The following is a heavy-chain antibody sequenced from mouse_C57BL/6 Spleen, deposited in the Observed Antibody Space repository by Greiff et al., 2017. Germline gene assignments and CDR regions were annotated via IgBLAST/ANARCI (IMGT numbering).Heavy chain of an antibody. D-gene: IGHD1-1*01. J-gene: IGHJ2*01. CDR3: ARCPPHYYGSSYVDY. Sequence: QVQLQQSDAELVKPGASVKISCKVSGYTFTDHTIHWMKQRPEQGLAWIGYIYPRDGSTKYNEKYKGKATLTADKSSSTAYMLLNSLTSEDSVVYFCARCPPHYYGSSYVDYWGQGTTLTVSS. V-gene: IGHV1-78*01. CDR1: GYTFTDHT. CDR2: IYPRDGST.